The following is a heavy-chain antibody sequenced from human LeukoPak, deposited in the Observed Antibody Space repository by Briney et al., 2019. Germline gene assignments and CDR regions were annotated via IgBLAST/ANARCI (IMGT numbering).Heavy chain of an antibody. V-gene: IGHV1-3*01. CDR3: AFQQIVGATYPLDY. CDR1: GYTFTSYA. J-gene: IGHJ4*02. D-gene: IGHD1-26*01. Sequence: ASVKVSCKASGYTFTSYAMHGVREAPGQRLEYMVWINAGNGNTKYSQKFQGRVTITRDTSASTAYMELSSLRSEDTAVYYCAFQQIVGATYPLDYWGQGTLVTVSS. CDR2: INAGNGNT.